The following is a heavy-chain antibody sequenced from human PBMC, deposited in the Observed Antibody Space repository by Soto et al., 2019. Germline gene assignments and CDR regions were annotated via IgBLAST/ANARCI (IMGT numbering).Heavy chain of an antibody. V-gene: IGHV4-39*01. CDR3: ARLNDSSGFDY. J-gene: IGHJ4*02. D-gene: IGHD3-22*01. CDR2: IYYSGST. Sequence: SETLSLTCTVSGGSISSSSYYWGWIRQPPGKGLEWIGSIYYSGSTYYNPSLKSRVTISVDTSKNQFSLKLSSVTAADTAVYYCARLNDSSGFDYWGQGTLVTVSS. CDR1: GGSISSSSYY.